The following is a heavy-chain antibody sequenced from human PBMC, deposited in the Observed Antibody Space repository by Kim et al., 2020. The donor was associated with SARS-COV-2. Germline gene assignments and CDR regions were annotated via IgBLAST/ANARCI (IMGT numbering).Heavy chain of an antibody. CDR3: ARGSPFVI. V-gene: IGHV3-53*01. J-gene: IGHJ3*02. CDR1: GFTVSSNY. CDR2: IYSGGST. Sequence: GGSLRLSCAASGFTVSSNYMSWVRQAPGKGLEWVSVIYSGGSTYYADSVKGRFTISRDDSKNTLYLHMISLRAEDTAVYYCARGSPFVIWGQGTVVTVSS.